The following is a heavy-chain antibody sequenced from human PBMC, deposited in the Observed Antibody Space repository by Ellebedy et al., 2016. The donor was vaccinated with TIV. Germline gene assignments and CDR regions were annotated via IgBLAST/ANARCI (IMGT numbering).Heavy chain of an antibody. D-gene: IGHD2-2*01. V-gene: IGHV4-34*01. CDR1: GGSFSGYY. Sequence: MPGGSLRLSCVVYGGSFSGYYWSWIFPPPRDGMAWIGEVNYIGSTNYNPSLKSRVTISVEKSKTQFSLKLNSVTAADTAVYYCARDFTRWGQGTLVTVSS. J-gene: IGHJ4*02. CDR2: VNYIGST. CDR3: ARDFTR.